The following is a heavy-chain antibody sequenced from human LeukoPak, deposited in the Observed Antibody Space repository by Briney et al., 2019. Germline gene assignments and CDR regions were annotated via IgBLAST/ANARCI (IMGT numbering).Heavy chain of an antibody. Sequence: ASVKVSCKASGYTFTSYGISWVRQAPGQGLEWMEWISVYNGNTKYAQNLQGRVTMTTQTSTSTAYMELRSLRSDDTAVYYCARELLRLGESPNWFDPWGQGTLVTVSS. D-gene: IGHD3-10*01. CDR3: ARELLRLGESPNWFDP. V-gene: IGHV1-18*01. J-gene: IGHJ5*02. CDR2: ISVYNGNT. CDR1: GYTFTSYG.